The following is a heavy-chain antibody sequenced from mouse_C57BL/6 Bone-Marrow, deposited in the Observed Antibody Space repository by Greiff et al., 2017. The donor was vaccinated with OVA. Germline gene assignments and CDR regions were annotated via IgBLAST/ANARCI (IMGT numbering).Heavy chain of an antibody. CDR3: ATTLLRYRPWYFDV. D-gene: IGHD1-2*01. Sequence: VQLQQPGAELVKPGASVKVSCKASGYTFTSYWMHWVKQRPGQGLEWIGRIHPSDSDTNYNQKFKGKATLTVDTSSSTASMQLSSLTSEDYAVYYCATTLLRYRPWYFDVWGTGTTVTVSS. CDR2: IHPSDSDT. V-gene: IGHV1-74*01. CDR1: GYTFTSYW. J-gene: IGHJ1*03.